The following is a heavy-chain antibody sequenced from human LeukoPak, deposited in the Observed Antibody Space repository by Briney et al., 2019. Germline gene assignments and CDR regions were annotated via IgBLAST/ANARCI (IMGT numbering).Heavy chain of an antibody. V-gene: IGHV4-34*01. CDR3: ARGGYCSGGSCYYNWFDP. D-gene: IGHD2-15*01. J-gene: IGHJ5*02. CDR1: GGSFSGYY. CDR2: INHSGST. Sequence: PSETLSFTCAVYGGSFSGYYWSWIRQPPGKGLEWIGEINHSGSTNYNPSLKSRVTISVDTSKNQFSLKLSSVTAADTAVYYCARGGYCSGGSCYYNWFDPWGQGTLVTVSS.